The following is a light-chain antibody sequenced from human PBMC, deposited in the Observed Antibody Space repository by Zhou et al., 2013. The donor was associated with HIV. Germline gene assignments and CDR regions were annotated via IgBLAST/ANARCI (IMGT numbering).Light chain of an antibody. CDR1: QDISRW. V-gene: IGKV1-12*01. J-gene: IGKJ3*01. CDR2: AAS. CDR3: QQSYDIPIT. Sequence: DIQMTQSPSSVSASVGDRVTITCRASQDISRWLAWYQQKPGKAPKLLMYAASNLQSAVPSRFSGSGSGTDFTLTISSLQPDDFATYYCQQSYDIPITFGPGTKVDIK.